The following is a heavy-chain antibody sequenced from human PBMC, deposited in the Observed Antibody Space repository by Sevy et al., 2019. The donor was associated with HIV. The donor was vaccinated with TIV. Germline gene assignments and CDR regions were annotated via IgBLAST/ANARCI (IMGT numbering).Heavy chain of an antibody. Sequence: ASVKVSCKTSGYNFNGYYIHWVRQAPGQGLEWMGWISPYSDGTNYSQRFQGRVTLTRDTSISTAYMELRSLRSDDTAVYYCTSVRVYQPPSWGHGTLVTVSS. V-gene: IGHV1-2*02. CDR2: ISPYSDGT. D-gene: IGHD2-8*01. CDR1: GYNFNGYY. J-gene: IGHJ5*01. CDR3: TSVRVYQPPS.